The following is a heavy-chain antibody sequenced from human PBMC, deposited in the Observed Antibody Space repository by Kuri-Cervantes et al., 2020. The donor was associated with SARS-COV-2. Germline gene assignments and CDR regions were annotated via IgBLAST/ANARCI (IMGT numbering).Heavy chain of an antibody. CDR1: GYTFTSYG. CDR2: LNPDTGNT. Sequence: ASVKVSCKASGYTFTSYGISWVRQAAGQGLEWMGWLNPDTGNTGNAKKFQGRVTMTTDTSINTAYMEVSSLSFEDTAIYYCARDSGDWNPDGLDIWGQGTMVTVSS. V-gene: IGHV1-8*02. D-gene: IGHD1-1*01. CDR3: ARDSGDWNPDGLDI. J-gene: IGHJ3*02.